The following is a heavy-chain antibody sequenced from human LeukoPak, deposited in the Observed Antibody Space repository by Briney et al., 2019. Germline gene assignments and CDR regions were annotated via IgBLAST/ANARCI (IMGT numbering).Heavy chain of an antibody. V-gene: IGHV3-23*01. D-gene: IGHD5-12*01. CDR1: GFTFSSYA. CDR2: ISGSGGNT. J-gene: IGHJ4*02. CDR3: AKTRGYSAHPSDD. Sequence: GGSLRLSCAASGFTFSSYAMSWVRQAPGKGLEWVSSISGSGGNTYYADSVKGRFTISRDNSKNTLYLQMNSLRAEDTALYYCAKTRGYSAHPSDDWGQGILVTVSS.